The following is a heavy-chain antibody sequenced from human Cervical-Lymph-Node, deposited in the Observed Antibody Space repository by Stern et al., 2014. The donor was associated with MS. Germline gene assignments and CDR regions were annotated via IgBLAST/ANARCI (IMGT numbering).Heavy chain of an antibody. CDR3: ARSLAGFFDY. CDR1: GFSLSNAGMR. J-gene: IGHJ4*02. Sequence: QVTLRESGPALVNPTQALTLTCSFSGFSLSNAGMRVGWIRQPPGKALEWLAGIDWDGDNIYNPSLKTRSTISKDTSKNQVVLTVTNMDPVDTATYYCARSLAGFFDYWGQGALVTVSS. V-gene: IGHV2-70*04. CDR2: IDWDGDN.